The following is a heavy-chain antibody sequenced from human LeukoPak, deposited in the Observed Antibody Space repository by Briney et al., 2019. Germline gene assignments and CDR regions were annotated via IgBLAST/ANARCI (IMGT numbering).Heavy chain of an antibody. V-gene: IGHV3-21*04. D-gene: IGHD2-8*02. CDR1: GFTFSSYS. CDR2: ISSSSSYI. CDR3: ATYRQVLLPFES. Sequence: GGSLRLSCAASGFTFSSYSMDWVRQAPGKGLEWVSSISSSSSYIYYADSVKGRFTISRDNAKNSLYLQMNSLRAEDTAIYYCATYRQVLLPFESWGQGTLVTVSS. J-gene: IGHJ4*02.